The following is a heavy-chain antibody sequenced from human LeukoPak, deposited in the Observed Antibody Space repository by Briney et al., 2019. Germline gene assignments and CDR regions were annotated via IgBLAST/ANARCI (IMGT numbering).Heavy chain of an antibody. D-gene: IGHD3-22*01. CDR3: ARRYYDTTGYAFDI. Sequence: ASVKVSCKASGGTFSSYAISWVRQAPGQGLEWMGGIIPIFGTANYAQKFQGRVTITADESTSTAYMELSSLRSEDTAIYYCARRYYDTTGYAFDIWGQGTMVTVSS. CDR2: IIPIFGTA. J-gene: IGHJ3*02. CDR1: GGTFSSYA. V-gene: IGHV1-69*13.